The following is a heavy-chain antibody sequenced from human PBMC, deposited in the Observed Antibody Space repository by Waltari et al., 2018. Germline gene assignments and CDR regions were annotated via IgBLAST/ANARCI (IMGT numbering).Heavy chain of an antibody. J-gene: IGHJ3*02. CDR2: INHSRST. CDR3: ASHRPNAFDI. CDR1: GGSFSGYY. V-gene: IGHV4-34*01. Sequence: QVQLQQWGAGLLKPSETLSLTCAVYGGSFSGYYWSWIRQPPGKGLELLGEINHSRSTNCKPSLRCRVTISVDSSKNQFSLALCSVTAADTAVYYCASHRPNAFDIWDQGTMVTVSS.